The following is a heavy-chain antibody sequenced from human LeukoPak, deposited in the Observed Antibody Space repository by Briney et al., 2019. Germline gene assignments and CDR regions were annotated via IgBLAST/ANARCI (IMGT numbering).Heavy chain of an antibody. V-gene: IGHV3-48*01. CDR2: ISDSSGTI. J-gene: IGHJ4*02. CDR3: ASPFDY. Sequence: GGSLRLSCAASGFTFSTYSMNWVRQAPGKGLEWVSYISDSSGTIYYADSVKGRFTISRDNAKNSLYLQMNSLRAEDTAVYYCASPFDYWGQGTLVTVPS. CDR1: GFTFSTYS.